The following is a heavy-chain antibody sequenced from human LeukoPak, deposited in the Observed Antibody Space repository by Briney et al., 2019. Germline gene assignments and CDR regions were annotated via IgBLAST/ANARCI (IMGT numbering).Heavy chain of an antibody. V-gene: IGHV3-7*03. CDR2: IRQDGGAK. D-gene: IGHD2-2*01. Sequence: PGGSLRLSCAASGFTFNDFWMSWVRQAPGEGLEWVANIRQDGGAKNYVDSVKGRFTISRDNAKNSLYLQMNSLRVGDTALYYCAKAAPQNLGYCSSTSCYELIYYGMDVWGQGTTVTVSS. J-gene: IGHJ6*02. CDR3: AKAAPQNLGYCSSTSCYELIYYGMDV. CDR1: GFTFNDFW.